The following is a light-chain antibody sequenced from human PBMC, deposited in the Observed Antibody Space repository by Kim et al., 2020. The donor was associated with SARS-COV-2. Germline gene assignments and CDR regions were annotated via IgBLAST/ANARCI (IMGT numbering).Light chain of an antibody. CDR1: QDISDS. Sequence: DIQMSQSPSAMSASVGDRVTITCRASQDISDSLAWFQQRPGKVPRRLIYAASSLQSGVPSRFSGSGSGTEFTLTISSLQPEDFATYYCLQHSNYPLTFGGGTKVEIK. V-gene: IGKV1-17*03. CDR2: AAS. CDR3: LQHSNYPLT. J-gene: IGKJ4*01.